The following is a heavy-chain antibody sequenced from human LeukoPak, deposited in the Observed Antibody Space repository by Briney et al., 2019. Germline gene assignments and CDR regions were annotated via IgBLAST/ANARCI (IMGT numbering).Heavy chain of an antibody. CDR3: ASSSGWYGGNYYYYYYMDV. J-gene: IGHJ6*03. D-gene: IGHD6-19*01. V-gene: IGHV4-59*01. CDR1: GGSISRYY. CDR2: IYYSGST. Sequence: SETLSLTCTVYGGSISRYYWSWIRQPPGKGLEWIGYIYYSGSTNYNPFLKSRVTISVDTSKNQFSLKLSPVTAADTAVYYCASSSGWYGGNYYYYYYMDVWGKGTTVTVSS.